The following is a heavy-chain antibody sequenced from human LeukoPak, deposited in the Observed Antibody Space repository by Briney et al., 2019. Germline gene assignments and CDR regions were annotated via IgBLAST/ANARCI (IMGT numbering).Heavy chain of an antibody. CDR2: IYYSGST. V-gene: IGHV4-59*12. D-gene: IGHD4-17*01. Sequence: SETLSLTCTVSGGSISSYYWSWIRQPPGKGLEWIGYIYYSGSTNYNPSLKSRVTISVDTSKSQFSLRLNSVTAADTAVYYCAREGAYRTYGDYSPFDFWGQGTLVTVSS. CDR3: AREGAYRTYGDYSPFDF. CDR1: GGSISSYY. J-gene: IGHJ5*01.